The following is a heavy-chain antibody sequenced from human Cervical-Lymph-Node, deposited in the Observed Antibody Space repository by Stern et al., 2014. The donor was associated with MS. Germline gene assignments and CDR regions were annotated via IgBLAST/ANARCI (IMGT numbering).Heavy chain of an antibody. V-gene: IGHV3-30*18. D-gene: IGHD5-12*01. CDR2: ISHDGSNR. CDR3: AKDRGYTGNLYFDY. CDR1: GFTFSNYA. Sequence: QVQLVESGGGVVQPGRSLRLSCAASGFTFSNYAMHWVRQAPGKGLEWVALISHDGSNRYYADSVKGRLTISRDNSNNTVYLQMNSLRVEDTAVYYCAKDRGYTGNLYFDYWGQGTLVTVSS. J-gene: IGHJ4*02.